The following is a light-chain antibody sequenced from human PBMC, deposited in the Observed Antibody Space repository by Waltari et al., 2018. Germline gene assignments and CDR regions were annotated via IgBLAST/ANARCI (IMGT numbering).Light chain of an antibody. Sequence: SSELTQDPAVSVALVQTVRITCQGDILRSYYASWYQQKPGQAPVLVIYGKNNRPSGIPDRFSGSSSGTTASLTITGAQAEDEADYYCNSRDSSGNVFGTGTKVTVL. V-gene: IGLV3-19*01. CDR1: ILRSYY. J-gene: IGLJ1*01. CDR3: NSRDSSGNV. CDR2: GKN.